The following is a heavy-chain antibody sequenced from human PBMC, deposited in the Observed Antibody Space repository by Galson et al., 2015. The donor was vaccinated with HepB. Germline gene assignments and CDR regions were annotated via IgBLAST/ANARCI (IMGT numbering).Heavy chain of an antibody. Sequence: PALVKPTQTLTLTCTFSGFSLSTSGMCVSWIRQPPGKALGWLARIDWDDDKYYSTSLKTRLTISKDTSKNQVVLTMTNMDPVDTATYYCARMGTWSGYYYLDYWGQGTLVTVSS. CDR2: IDWDDDK. CDR3: ARMGTWSGYYYLDY. CDR1: GFSLSTSGMC. J-gene: IGHJ4*02. V-gene: IGHV2-70*11. D-gene: IGHD3-3*01.